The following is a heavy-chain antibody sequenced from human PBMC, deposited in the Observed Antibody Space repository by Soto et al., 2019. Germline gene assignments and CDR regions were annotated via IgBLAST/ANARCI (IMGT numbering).Heavy chain of an antibody. CDR1: DGSISSYY. D-gene: IGHD3-10*01. J-gene: IGHJ4*02. Sequence: SETLSLTCTVSDGSISSYYWNWNRQPPGKGLEWIGYIYYSGSTNYNPSLKSRVTISLDTSKNQFSLKLSSVTAADTAVYYCARHNYGSGSTYFDYWGQGTLVTVSS. V-gene: IGHV4-59*08. CDR3: ARHNYGSGSTYFDY. CDR2: IYYSGST.